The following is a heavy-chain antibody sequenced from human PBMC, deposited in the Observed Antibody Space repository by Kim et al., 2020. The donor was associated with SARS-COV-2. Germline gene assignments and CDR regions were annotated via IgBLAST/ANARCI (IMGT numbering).Heavy chain of an antibody. CDR3: ATRKSSLFDY. J-gene: IGHJ4*02. Sequence: GTNYAQKLQGRVTMTRDTSISTAYMELSRLRSDDTAVYYCATRKSSLFDYWGQGTLVTVSS. V-gene: IGHV1-2*02. CDR2: GT.